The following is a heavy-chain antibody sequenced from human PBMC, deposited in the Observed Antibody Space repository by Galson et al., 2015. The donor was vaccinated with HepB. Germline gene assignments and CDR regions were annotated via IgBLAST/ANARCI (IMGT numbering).Heavy chain of an antibody. Sequence: SVKVSCKASGGTFSSYAISWVRQAPGQGLEWMGGIIPIFGTANYAQKFQGRVTITADESTSTAYMELSSLRSEDTAVYYCARGMSALAYCGGDCYSYAFDIWGQGTMVTVSS. CDR2: IIPIFGTA. J-gene: IGHJ3*02. CDR3: ARGMSALAYCGGDCYSYAFDI. CDR1: GGTFSSYA. V-gene: IGHV1-69*13. D-gene: IGHD2-21*02.